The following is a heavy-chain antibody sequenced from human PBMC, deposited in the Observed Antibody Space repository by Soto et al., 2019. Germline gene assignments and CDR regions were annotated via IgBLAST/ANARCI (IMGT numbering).Heavy chain of an antibody. V-gene: IGHV3-23*01. J-gene: IGHJ4*02. CDR1: GFTFSRSD. CDR2: ISGSGYTT. CDR3: AKQSVQRFFNY. Sequence: XGSLRLSCAAAGFTFSRSDMTWVRQAPGKGLEWVAGISGSGYTTNYADSVEGRFTISRDNSKNTLYLQMNSLRSEDTAAYFCAKQSVQRFFNYWGQGTPVTVSS.